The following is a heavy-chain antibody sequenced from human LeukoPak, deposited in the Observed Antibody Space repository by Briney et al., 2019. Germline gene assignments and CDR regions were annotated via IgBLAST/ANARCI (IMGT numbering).Heavy chain of an antibody. J-gene: IGHJ4*02. CDR3: ASYKEDYELY. CDR2: IYSGGST. CDR1: GFTVSSNY. D-gene: IGHD4-17*01. Sequence: GGSLRLSCVASGFTVSSNYMSWVRQAPGKGLEWVSSIYSGGSTYHADSVKGRFTISRDNSKNTLYLQMNSLRVEDTAVYYCASYKEDYELYWGQGTLVTVSS. V-gene: IGHV3-53*01.